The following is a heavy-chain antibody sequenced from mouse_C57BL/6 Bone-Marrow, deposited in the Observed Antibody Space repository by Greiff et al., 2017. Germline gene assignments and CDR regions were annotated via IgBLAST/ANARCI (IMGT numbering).Heavy chain of an antibody. Sequence: QVQLQQPGAELVKPGASVKLSCKASGYTFTSYWMQWVKQRPGQGLEWIGEIDPSDSYTNYNQKFKGKATLTVDTSSSTAYMQLSSRTSEDDAVYDCAREGPMVTTFYFDYWGQGTTLTVSS. CDR2: IDPSDSYT. CDR3: AREGPMVTTFYFDY. V-gene: IGHV1-50*01. D-gene: IGHD2-2*01. CDR1: GYTFTSYW. J-gene: IGHJ2*01.